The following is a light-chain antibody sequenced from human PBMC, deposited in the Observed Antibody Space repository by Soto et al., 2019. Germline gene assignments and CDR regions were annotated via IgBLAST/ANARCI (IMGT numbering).Light chain of an antibody. Sequence: QSVLTQPASVSGSPGQSITISCTGTSSDVGGYNYVSWHQQHPGKAPKLLIYDVSNRPSGVSNRFSGSKSGNTASLTISGLQAEDEADYYCGSYTRSTPLVFGGGTKLTVL. J-gene: IGLJ3*02. V-gene: IGLV2-14*01. CDR3: GSYTRSTPLV. CDR1: SSDVGGYNY. CDR2: DVS.